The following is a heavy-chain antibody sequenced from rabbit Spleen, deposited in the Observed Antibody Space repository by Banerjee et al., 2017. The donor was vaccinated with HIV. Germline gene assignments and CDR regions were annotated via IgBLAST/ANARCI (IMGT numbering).Heavy chain of an antibody. Sequence: QSLEESGGDLVKPGASLTLTCTASGFSFNSNYYICWVRQAPGKGLEWIGCIYPDSSGSTAYASWAKGRFIMSRTSSTTVTLQMTSLTAADTATYFCARDLVAVIGWNFNWWGTGTLVT. V-gene: IGHV1S40*01. J-gene: IGHJ4*01. CDR3: ARDLVAVIGWNFNW. D-gene: IGHD1-1*01. CDR2: IYPDSSGST. CDR1: GFSFNSNYY.